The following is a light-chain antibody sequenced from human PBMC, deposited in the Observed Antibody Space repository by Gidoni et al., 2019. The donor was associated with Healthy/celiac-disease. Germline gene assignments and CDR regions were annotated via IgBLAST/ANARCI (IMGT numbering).Light chain of an antibody. CDR2: DVS. Sequence: QSALTQPRSVSGSPGQSVTISCTGTSSDVGGYDYVSWYQQHPGNAPILMIYDVSKRPSGVPYRFSGSKSGNTASLTISGLQADDESEYYCCSYAGSYTLVFGGGTKLTVL. CDR3: CSYAGSYTLV. V-gene: IGLV2-11*01. CDR1: SSDVGGYDY. J-gene: IGLJ2*01.